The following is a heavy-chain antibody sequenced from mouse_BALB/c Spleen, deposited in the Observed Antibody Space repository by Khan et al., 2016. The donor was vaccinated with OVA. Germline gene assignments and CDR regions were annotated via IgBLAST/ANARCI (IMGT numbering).Heavy chain of an antibody. CDR3: AGLRRGSWFAY. CDR2: IHYSGST. V-gene: IGHV3-1*02. J-gene: IGHJ3*01. Sequence: VQLHQSGPDLVKPSQSLSLTCTVTGYSITSGYNWHWIRQFPGNKLEWMGYIHYSGSTNYNPSLKSRISITRDTSKNQFFLQLNSVTTEDTATYYCAGLRRGSWFAYWGQGTLVTVSA. D-gene: IGHD2-4*01. CDR1: GYSITSGYN.